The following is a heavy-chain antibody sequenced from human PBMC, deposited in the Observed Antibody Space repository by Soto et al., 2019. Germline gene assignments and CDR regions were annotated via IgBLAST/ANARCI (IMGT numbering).Heavy chain of an antibody. J-gene: IGHJ6*02. D-gene: IGHD1-26*01. Sequence: SETLSLTCTVSGGSISSYYWSWIRQPPGKGLEWIGYIYYSGSTNYNPSLKSRVTISVDTSKNQFSLKLSSVTAADTAVYYCARVGSSYGEYYYYYGMDVWGQGTTVTVSS. CDR2: IYYSGST. CDR3: ARVGSSYGEYYYYYGMDV. CDR1: GGSISSYY. V-gene: IGHV4-59*01.